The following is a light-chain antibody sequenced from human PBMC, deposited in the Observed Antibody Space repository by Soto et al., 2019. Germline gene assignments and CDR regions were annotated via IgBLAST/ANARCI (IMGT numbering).Light chain of an antibody. CDR1: SSDVGRYNL. V-gene: IGLV2-23*02. J-gene: IGLJ1*01. CDR2: EVS. Sequence: SVLTQPASVSGSPGQSITISCTGTSSDVGRYNLVSWYQQHPGKAPKLMIYEVSKRPSGVSNRFSGSKSGNPASLTISGLQAEDEADYYCCSYAGSSTFYVFGPGTKVTVL. CDR3: CSYAGSSTFYV.